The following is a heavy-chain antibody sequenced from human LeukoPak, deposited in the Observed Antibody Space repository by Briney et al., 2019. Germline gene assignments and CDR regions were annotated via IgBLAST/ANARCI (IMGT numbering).Heavy chain of an antibody. CDR3: AKDRKRSAITMIRGVRGYSYYYMDV. D-gene: IGHD3-10*01. Sequence: GGSLRLSCAASGFTVSSNYMSCVRQVPGKGLEWVAFIRYDGSNKYYADSVKGRFTISRDNSKNTLYLQMNSLRTEDTAVYYCAKDRKRSAITMIRGVRGYSYYYMDVWGKGTTVTISS. V-gene: IGHV3-30*02. J-gene: IGHJ6*03. CDR1: GFTVSSNY. CDR2: IRYDGSNK.